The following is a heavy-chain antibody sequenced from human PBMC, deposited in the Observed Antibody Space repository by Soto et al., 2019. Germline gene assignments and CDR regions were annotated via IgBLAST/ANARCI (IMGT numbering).Heavy chain of an antibody. J-gene: IGHJ5*02. V-gene: IGHV3-13*01. CDR3: VRGAAAGFLLGNNWFDP. D-gene: IGHD6-13*01. CDR2: IGTAGDT. CDR1: GFTFSSYD. Sequence: GGSLRLSCAASGFTFSSYDMHWVRQATGKGLEWVSAIGTAGDTYYPGSVKGRFTTSRENAKNSLYLQMNSLRAGDTAVYYCVRGAAAGFLLGNNWFDPWGQGTLVTVSS.